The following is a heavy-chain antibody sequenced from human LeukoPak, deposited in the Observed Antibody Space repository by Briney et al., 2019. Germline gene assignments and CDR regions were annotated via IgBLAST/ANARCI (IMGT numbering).Heavy chain of an antibody. J-gene: IGHJ4*02. CDR1: GGSVSSGSYY. CDR3: ARLNSGYDIRFDY. V-gene: IGHV4-61*01. D-gene: IGHD5-12*01. CDR2: IYYSGST. Sequence: KPSETLSFTCTVSGGSVSSGSYYWSWIRQPPGKGLEWIGYIYYSGSTNYSPSLKSRVTISVDTSKNQFSLKLSSVTAADTAVYYCARLNSGYDIRFDYWGQGTLVTVSS.